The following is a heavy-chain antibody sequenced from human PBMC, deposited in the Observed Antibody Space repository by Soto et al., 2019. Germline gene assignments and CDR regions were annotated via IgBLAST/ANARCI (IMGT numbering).Heavy chain of an antibody. CDR3: ARAGYLRGYSYGYGLYYFDY. CDR2: INHSGST. V-gene: IGHV4-34*01. J-gene: IGHJ4*02. D-gene: IGHD5-18*01. Sequence: PSETLSLTCAVYGGSFSGYYWSWIRQPPGKGLEWIGEINHSGSTNYNPSPKSRVTISVDTSKNQFSLKLSSVTAADTAVYYCARAGYLRGYSYGYGLYYFDYWGQGTLVTVSS. CDR1: GGSFSGYY.